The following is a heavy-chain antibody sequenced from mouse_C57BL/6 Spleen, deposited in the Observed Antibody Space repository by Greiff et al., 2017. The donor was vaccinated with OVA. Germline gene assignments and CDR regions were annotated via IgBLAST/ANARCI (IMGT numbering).Heavy chain of an antibody. CDR2: ISSGSSTN. CDR3: ARRLYYFDY. Sequence: EVMLVESGGGLVKPGGSLKLSCAASGFTFSDYGMHWVSQAPEKGLEWVAYISSGSSTNYYADTVKGRFPNSRDNAKNTLFLQMTSLKSEDTAMYYCARRLYYFDYWGQGTTLTVSS. V-gene: IGHV5-17*01. CDR1: GFTFSDYG. J-gene: IGHJ2*01.